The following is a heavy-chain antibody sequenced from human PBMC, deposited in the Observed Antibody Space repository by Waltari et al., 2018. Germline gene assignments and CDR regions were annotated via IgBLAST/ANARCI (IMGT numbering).Heavy chain of an antibody. CDR2: IYSDGSRI. CDR1: GFSFSSYW. Sequence: DVQLLESGGGLVQPGGSLRLSCVASGFSFSSYWMYWIRQSPGKGLEWIAHIYSDGSRIRYADSVQGRFTISRDNAQSTVILQLSSLRVEDTAIYYCAKGQGGRRWYFDYWGQGSQVTVSS. D-gene: IGHD3-16*01. V-gene: IGHV3-74*01. CDR3: AKGQGGRRWYFDY. J-gene: IGHJ4*02.